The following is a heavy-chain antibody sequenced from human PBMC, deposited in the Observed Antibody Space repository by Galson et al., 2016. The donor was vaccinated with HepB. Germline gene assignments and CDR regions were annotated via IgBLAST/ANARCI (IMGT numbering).Heavy chain of an antibody. CDR2: IYNSGDT. Sequence: LSLTCAVSGGSITTNNWWSWVRQPPGKGLEWMGQIYNSGDTNLNPSLKSRLTMSVDRSKNQFSLKLNSVTAADTALYFCTREAPGDYFDYWARESWSPSPQ. CDR3: TREAPGDYFDY. J-gene: IGHJ4*02. V-gene: IGHV4-4*01. CDR1: GGSITTNNW.